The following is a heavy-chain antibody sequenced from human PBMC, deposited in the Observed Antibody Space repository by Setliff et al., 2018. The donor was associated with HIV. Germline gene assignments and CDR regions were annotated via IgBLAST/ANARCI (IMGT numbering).Heavy chain of an antibody. J-gene: IGHJ4*02. CDR1: GGSISKYF. Sequence: SETLSLTCTVSGGSISKYFWSWIRQSAEKGLEWIGYIYYSGSTNYNPSLKSRVTISVDTSKNQFSLKLSSVTAADTAVYYCAKDRDERWFGELLSPFTFDYWGQGTLVTVSS. D-gene: IGHD3-10*01. CDR2: IYYSGST. CDR3: AKDRDERWFGELLSPFTFDY. V-gene: IGHV4-59*12.